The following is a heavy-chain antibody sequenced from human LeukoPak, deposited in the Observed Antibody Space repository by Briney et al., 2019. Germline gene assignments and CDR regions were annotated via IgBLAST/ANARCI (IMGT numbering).Heavy chain of an antibody. CDR2: ISYDGSNK. J-gene: IGHJ4*02. CDR1: GFSFSSYA. Sequence: GGSLRLSCAASGFSFSSYAMHWVRQAPGKGLEWVAVISYDGSNKYYADSVKGRFAISRDNSKNTLYLQMNSLRAEDTAVYYCARDYYYDSSGPQGGYYFDYWGRGTLVTFSS. CDR3: ARDYYYDSSGPQGGYYFDY. D-gene: IGHD3-22*01. V-gene: IGHV3-30*09.